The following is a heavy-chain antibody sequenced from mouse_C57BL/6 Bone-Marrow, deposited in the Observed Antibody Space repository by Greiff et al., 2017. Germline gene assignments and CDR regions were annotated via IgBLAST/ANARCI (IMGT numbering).Heavy chain of an antibody. V-gene: IGHV1-81*01. CDR2: IYPRSGNT. J-gene: IGHJ2*01. Sequence: QVQLQQSGAELARPGASVKLSCKASGYTFTSYGISWVKQRPGQGLEWIGEIYPRSGNTYYNEKFKGKATLTADKSSSTAYMELRSLTSEDSAVYVCAREMITQYYFDYWGQGTTLTVSS. CDR3: AREMITQYYFDY. CDR1: GYTFTSYG. D-gene: IGHD2-4*01.